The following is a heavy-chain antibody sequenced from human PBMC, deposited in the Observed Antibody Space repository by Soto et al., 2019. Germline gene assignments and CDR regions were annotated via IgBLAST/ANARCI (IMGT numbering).Heavy chain of an antibody. V-gene: IGHV3-21*01. CDR2: ISSSSSYI. CDR3: ARDRDIVGLGGFDY. D-gene: IGHD2-15*01. J-gene: IGHJ4*02. Sequence: EVQLVESGGGLVKPGGALRLSCASSGFPFSSYSMNWVRQAPGKGLEWVSSISSSSSYIYYADSVKGRFTISRDNAKNSLYLQMNSLRAEDTAVYYCARDRDIVGLGGFDYWGQGTLVTVSS. CDR1: GFPFSSYS.